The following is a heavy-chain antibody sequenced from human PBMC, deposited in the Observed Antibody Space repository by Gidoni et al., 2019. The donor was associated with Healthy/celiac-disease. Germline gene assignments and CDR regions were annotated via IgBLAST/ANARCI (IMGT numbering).Heavy chain of an antibody. CDR2: ISSSSYI. Sequence: EVQLVESGGGLVKPGGSLRLSCAASGFTFSSYSMNWVRQAPGKGLEWVSSISSSSYIYYADSVKGRFTISRDNAKNSLYLQMNSLRAEDTAVYYCASEYYYGSGSRLDAFDIWGQGTMVTVSS. CDR3: ASEYYYGSGSRLDAFDI. D-gene: IGHD3-10*01. J-gene: IGHJ3*02. CDR1: GFTFSSYS. V-gene: IGHV3-21*01.